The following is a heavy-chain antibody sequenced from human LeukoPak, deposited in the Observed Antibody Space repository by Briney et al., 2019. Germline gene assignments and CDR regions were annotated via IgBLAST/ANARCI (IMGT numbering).Heavy chain of an antibody. CDR3: ARLGSTVVWDYYYGMDV. CDR1: GGSISSYY. CDR2: IYYSGST. Sequence: PSETLSLTCTVSGGSISSYYWSWIRQPPGKGLEWIGYIYYSGSTNYNPSLKSRVTISVDTSKNQFSLKLSSVTAVDTAVYYCARLGSTVVWDYYYGMDVWGQGTTVTVSS. J-gene: IGHJ6*02. V-gene: IGHV4-59*08. D-gene: IGHD4-23*01.